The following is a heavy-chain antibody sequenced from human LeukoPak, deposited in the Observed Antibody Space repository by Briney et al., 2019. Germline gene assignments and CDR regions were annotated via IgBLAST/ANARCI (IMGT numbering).Heavy chain of an antibody. Sequence: GGSLRLSCAASGFTFSSYWMSWVRQAPGKGLEWVANIKQDGSEKYYVDSVKGRFTISRDNAKNSLYLQMNSLRAEDTAVYYCARGHGYSNAPWDYWGQGTLVTVSS. D-gene: IGHD5-18*01. CDR3: ARGHGYSNAPWDY. J-gene: IGHJ4*02. CDR2: IKQDGSEK. V-gene: IGHV3-7*05. CDR1: GFTFSSYW.